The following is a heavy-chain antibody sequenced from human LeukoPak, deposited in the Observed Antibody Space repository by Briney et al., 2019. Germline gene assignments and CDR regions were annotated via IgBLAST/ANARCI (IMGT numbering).Heavy chain of an antibody. CDR1: GFTFSSYA. Sequence: GGSLRLSCAASGFTFSSYAMSWVRQAPGKGLEWVSGISDGGSRTYYADSVKGRFTISRDDSKNTLYLQMNSLRAEDTAVYYCAKDSRTTSTQFDPWGQGTLVTVSS. CDR2: ISDGGSRT. D-gene: IGHD2-2*01. J-gene: IGHJ5*02. V-gene: IGHV3-23*01. CDR3: AKDSRTTSTQFDP.